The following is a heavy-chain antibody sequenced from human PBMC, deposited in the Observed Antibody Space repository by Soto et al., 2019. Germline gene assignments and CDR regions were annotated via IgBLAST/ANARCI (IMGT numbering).Heavy chain of an antibody. CDR2: TYYRSEWFS. CDR1: GDSVSSNTAA. V-gene: IGHV6-1*01. Sequence: SQTLSLTCAISGDSVSSNTAAWNWIRQSPSRGLQWLGRTYYRSEWFSDYAVSVQSRILITPDTSMNQFSLNLTSVTPEDTSVYYCVRADYCGVGVCYDFWGQGTPVTVSS. CDR3: VRADYCGVGVCYDF. J-gene: IGHJ4*02. D-gene: IGHD2-21*02.